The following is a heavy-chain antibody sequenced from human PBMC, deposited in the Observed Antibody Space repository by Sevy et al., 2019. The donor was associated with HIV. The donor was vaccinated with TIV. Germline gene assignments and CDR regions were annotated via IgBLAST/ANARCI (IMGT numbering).Heavy chain of an antibody. Sequence: GGALRLSCAASGFTFRTYGRGWVRQAPGKGLEWVSLISGLSDATFYADSVQGRFTISKDNSNTTLYLQMNNPRAEDTAIYSCAKDRVQLWSGSDFWGQGTLVTVSS. CDR2: ISGLSDAT. CDR3: AKDRVQLWSGSDF. V-gene: IGHV3-23*01. CDR1: GFTFRTYG. D-gene: IGHD1-1*01. J-gene: IGHJ4*02.